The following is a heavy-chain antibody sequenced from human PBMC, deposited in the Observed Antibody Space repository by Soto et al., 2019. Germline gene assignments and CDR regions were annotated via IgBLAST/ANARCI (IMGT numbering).Heavy chain of an antibody. CDR1: GFTFSSYD. D-gene: IGHD6-13*01. V-gene: IGHV3-13*01. Sequence: GSLRLSCAASGFTFSSYDMHWVRQATGKGLEWVSAIGTAGDTYYPGSVKGRFTISRENAKNSLYLQMNSLRAGDTAVYYCARDRYSSSWYGRKTYYYYGMDVWGQGTTVTVSS. J-gene: IGHJ6*02. CDR3: ARDRYSSSWYGRKTYYYYGMDV. CDR2: IGTAGDT.